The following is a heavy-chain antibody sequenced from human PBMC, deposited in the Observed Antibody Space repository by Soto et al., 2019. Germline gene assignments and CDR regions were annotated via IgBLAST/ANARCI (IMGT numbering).Heavy chain of an antibody. CDR3: AAKYNYDFWSGYYYYYGMDV. V-gene: IGHV4-39*01. CDR1: GGSISSSSYY. Sequence: PSETLSLTCTVSGGSISSSSYYWGWIRQPPGTGLEWIGSIYYSGSTYYNPSLKSRVTISVDTSKNQFSLKLSSVTAADTAVYYCAAKYNYDFWSGYYYYYGMDVWGQGTAVTVSS. J-gene: IGHJ6*02. D-gene: IGHD3-3*01. CDR2: IYYSGST.